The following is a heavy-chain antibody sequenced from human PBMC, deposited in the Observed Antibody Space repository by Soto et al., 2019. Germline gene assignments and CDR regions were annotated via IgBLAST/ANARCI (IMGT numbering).Heavy chain of an antibody. CDR1: GGSIRSGGYY. V-gene: IGHV4-31*03. J-gene: IGHJ6*02. CDR3: GRVAAYGLDV. Sequence: QVQLQESGPGLVKPSQTLSLTCTFSGGSIRSGGYYWSWIRQHPGKGLEWIGYIYYNGNTYYNSSLKSRVTISVDTSKNQFSLKLSSVTAADTAVYYCGRVAAYGLDVWGQGTMLTVSS. CDR2: IYYNGNT. D-gene: IGHD6-13*01.